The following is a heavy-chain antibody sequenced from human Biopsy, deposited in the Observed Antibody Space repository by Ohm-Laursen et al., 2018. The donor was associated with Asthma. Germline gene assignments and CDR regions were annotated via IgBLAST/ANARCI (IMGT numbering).Heavy chain of an antibody. J-gene: IGHJ4*02. CDR2: IHHSGNS. CDR1: GDSITSGGCC. Sequence: TLSLTCTVSGDSITSGGCCWNWIRQHPGKGLERIGYIHHSGNSYFNPSLKSRVSFSRDTSKNQFSLRLTSVTAADTAMYYCARIPRRSGSYFVDYWGQGTLVTVSS. D-gene: IGHD3-22*01. CDR3: ARIPRRSGSYFVDY. V-gene: IGHV4-31*03.